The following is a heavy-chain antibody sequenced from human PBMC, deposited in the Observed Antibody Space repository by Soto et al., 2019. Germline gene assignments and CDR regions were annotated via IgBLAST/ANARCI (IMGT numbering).Heavy chain of an antibody. V-gene: IGHV1-46*03. D-gene: IGHD3-10*01. CDR1: GYIFTSYH. CDR2: INPFDGSR. Sequence: QVQLVQSGAEVKKPGASVKVSCKASGYIFTSYHIHWVRQAPGQGLELMGLINPFDGSRIYVQSFHGRAPLATLPSTSTLFIELLTLRTQATAVYNCTRVVPGQNSPSDFWGQCTPVTVTS. J-gene: IGHJ4*02. CDR3: TRVVPGQNSPSDF.